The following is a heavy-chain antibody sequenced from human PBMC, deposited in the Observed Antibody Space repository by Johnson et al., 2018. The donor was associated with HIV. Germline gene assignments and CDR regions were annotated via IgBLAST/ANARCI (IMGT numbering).Heavy chain of an antibody. CDR2: ISYDGNNK. V-gene: IGHV3-30-3*01. J-gene: IGHJ3*02. CDR1: GFTFSSYA. D-gene: IGHD2-21*01. CDR3: AKGGVPYCGGDCYDAFDI. Sequence: QVHLVESGGGVVQPGRSLRLSCAGSGFTFSSYAMHWVRQPPGKGLEWVAVISYDGNNKYYADSVKGRFPISRDNSKNTLYLQMNSLRAEDTAVYYCAKGGVPYCGGDCYDAFDIWGQGTMVTVSS.